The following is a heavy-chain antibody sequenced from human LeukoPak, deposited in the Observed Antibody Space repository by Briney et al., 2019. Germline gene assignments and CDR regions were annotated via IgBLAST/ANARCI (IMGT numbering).Heavy chain of an antibody. CDR3: GRGGYYSGGIFYYYFDY. CDR2: IYPGDSDT. D-gene: IGHD2-15*01. V-gene: IGHV5-51*01. CDR1: GYRFTSYW. Sequence: GEPLKTSCKGSGYRFTSYWIGWVRQMPGKGLEWMGIIYPGDSDTRYSPSFQGQVTISADKSISTAYLQWSSRKASDTAMYYCGRGGYYSGGIFYYYFDYWGQGTLVTVSS. J-gene: IGHJ4*02.